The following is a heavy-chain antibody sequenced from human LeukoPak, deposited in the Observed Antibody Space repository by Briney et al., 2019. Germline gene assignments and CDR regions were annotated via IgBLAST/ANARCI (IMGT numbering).Heavy chain of an antibody. CDR3: ARDPGSIVGATRGWFDP. D-gene: IGHD1-26*01. Sequence: SETLSLTCTVSGGSISSYYWSWIRQPPGKGLEWIGYIYYSGSTNYNPSLKSRVTISVATSKNQFSLKLSSVTAADTAVYYCARDPGSIVGATRGWFDPWGQGTLVTVSS. V-gene: IGHV4-59*01. CDR1: GGSISSYY. CDR2: IYYSGST. J-gene: IGHJ5*02.